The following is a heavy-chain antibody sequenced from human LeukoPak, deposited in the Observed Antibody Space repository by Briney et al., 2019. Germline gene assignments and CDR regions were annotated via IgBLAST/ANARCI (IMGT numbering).Heavy chain of an antibody. CDR3: AASGRTYYYDSSGYSEFDP. J-gene: IGHJ5*02. V-gene: IGHV1-46*01. CDR2: INPSGGST. D-gene: IGHD3-22*01. CDR1: GYTFTSYY. Sequence: ASVTVSCKASGYTFTSYYMHWVRQAPGQGLEWMGIINPSGGSTNYAQKFQERVTITRDMSTSTAYMELSSLRSEDTAVYYCAASGRTYYYDSSGYSEFDPWGQGTLVTVSS.